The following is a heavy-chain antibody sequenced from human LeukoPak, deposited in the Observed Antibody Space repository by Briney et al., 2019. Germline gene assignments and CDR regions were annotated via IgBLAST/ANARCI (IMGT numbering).Heavy chain of an antibody. Sequence: PSETLSLTCAVYGGSFSSYYWSWIRQPPGKGLEWIGEINHSGSTNYNPSLQSRVTISVDTSKNQFSLKLSSVTAADTAVYYCAGRYYSSTSCYFHYYYGMDVWGKGTTATVSS. CDR3: AGRYYSSTSCYFHYYYGMDV. V-gene: IGHV4-34*01. CDR1: GGSFSSYY. J-gene: IGHJ6*04. D-gene: IGHD2-2*01. CDR2: INHSGST.